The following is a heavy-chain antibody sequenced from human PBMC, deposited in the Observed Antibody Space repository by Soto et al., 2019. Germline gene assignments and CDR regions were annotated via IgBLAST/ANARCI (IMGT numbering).Heavy chain of an antibody. V-gene: IGHV3-9*01. CDR2: ISWNSVSI. Sequence: GGSLRLSCAASGFNFNDYGMHWVRQAPGKGLEWVSSISWNSVSIGYADSVKGRFTISRDNAKNSLYLQMNSLRAEDTALYYCAKDMENGYNPYYYYGMDVWGQGTTVTVYS. CDR3: AKDMENGYNPYYYYGMDV. D-gene: IGHD3-10*01. CDR1: GFNFNDYG. J-gene: IGHJ6*02.